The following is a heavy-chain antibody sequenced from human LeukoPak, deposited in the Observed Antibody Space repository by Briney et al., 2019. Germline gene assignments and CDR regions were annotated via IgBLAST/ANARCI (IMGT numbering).Heavy chain of an antibody. CDR1: GLTFGDYW. V-gene: IGHV3-7*01. D-gene: IGHD4-17*01. J-gene: IGHJ3*02. CDR3: VRDRAVSPFPPDAFDM. Sequence: GGSLRLSCEASGLTFGDYWMTWVRQAPGKGPECVANIKQDGSETHYVDSVKGRFTISRDNAKNSLYLQMNSLRAEDTAVYYCVRDRAVSPFPPDAFDMWGQGTMVTVAS. CDR2: IKQDGSET.